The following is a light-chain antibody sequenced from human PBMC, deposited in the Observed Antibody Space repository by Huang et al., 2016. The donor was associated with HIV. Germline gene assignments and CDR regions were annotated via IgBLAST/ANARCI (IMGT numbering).Light chain of an antibody. CDR2: GAS. Sequence: EIVLTRSPGTLSLSPGERATLSCRASQSVSINYLAWYQQKPGQAPRLLIYGASSRATGIPDRFSGSGSGTDFTLTISRLEPEDFAVYYCQQYGSSPLTFGGGTKVEIK. V-gene: IGKV3-20*01. CDR3: QQYGSSPLT. J-gene: IGKJ4*01. CDR1: QSVSINY.